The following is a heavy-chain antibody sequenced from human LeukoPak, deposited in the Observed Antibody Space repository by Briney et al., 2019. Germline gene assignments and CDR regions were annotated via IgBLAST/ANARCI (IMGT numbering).Heavy chain of an antibody. CDR2: ISGSGGST. CDR3: AKDIPDYYDSSGYYEDDAFDI. V-gene: IGHV3-23*01. CDR1: GFTFSSYA. D-gene: IGHD3-22*01. J-gene: IGHJ3*02. Sequence: GGSLRLSCAASGFTFSSYAMSWVRQAPGKGLEWVSDISGSGGSTYYADSVKGRFTISRDNAKNTLYLQMNSLRAEDKAVYYCAKDIPDYYDSSGYYEDDAFDIWGQGTMVTVSS.